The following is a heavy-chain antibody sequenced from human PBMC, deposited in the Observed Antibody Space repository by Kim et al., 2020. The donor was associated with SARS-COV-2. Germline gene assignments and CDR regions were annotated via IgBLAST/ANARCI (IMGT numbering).Heavy chain of an antibody. J-gene: IGHJ6*02. Sequence: DSVKRRFTLTRDNSKDTLYLQRGSLRAEDMAVYYCASRSAAILYGMDVWGQGTTVTVSS. CDR3: ASRSAAILYGMDV. D-gene: IGHD2-2*01. V-gene: IGHV3-64*02.